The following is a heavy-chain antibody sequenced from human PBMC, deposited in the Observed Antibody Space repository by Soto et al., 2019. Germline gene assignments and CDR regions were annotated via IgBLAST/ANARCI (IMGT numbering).Heavy chain of an antibody. CDR2: IKSTTNAGTT. CDR3: TTDKGGDYSNDPYRTPRDY. CDR1: GFTFSNAW. Sequence: EVQLVESGGGLIKPGGSLRLSCAASGFTFSNAWMSWVRQAPGKGLEWVGRIKSTTNAGTTDYAAPVKGRFTISRDDSKNTLYLQMNSLKTEDTAVYYCTTDKGGDYSNDPYRTPRDYWGHGTLVTVSS. D-gene: IGHD4-4*01. V-gene: IGHV3-15*01. J-gene: IGHJ4*01.